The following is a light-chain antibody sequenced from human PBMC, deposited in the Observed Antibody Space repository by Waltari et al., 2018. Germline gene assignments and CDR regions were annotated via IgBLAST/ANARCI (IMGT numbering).Light chain of an antibody. CDR3: SSYTGTTTPRV. CDR2: EGN. V-gene: IGLV2-23*01. CDR1: SRCVGTYNI. J-gene: IGLJ3*02. Sequence: QSALTQPASVSGSPGQSIIISCTETSRCVGTYNIVSWYQQHPGKAPKVIIYEGNKRPSEVSNRFSGSKSGNTASLTISGLQAEDEADYYCSSYTGTTTPRVFGGGTKLTVL.